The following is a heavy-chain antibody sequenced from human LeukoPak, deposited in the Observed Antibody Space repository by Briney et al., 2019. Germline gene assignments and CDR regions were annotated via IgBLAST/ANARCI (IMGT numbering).Heavy chain of an antibody. J-gene: IGHJ5*02. CDR3: ARDGLGYCSSTSCYNPNT. Sequence: SSETLSLTCTVSGGSISSGSYYWSWIRQPAGKGLEWIGRIYTSGSTNYNPSLKSRVTISVDTSKNQFSLKLSSVTAADTAVYYCARDGLGYCSSTSCYNPNTWGQGTLVTVSS. V-gene: IGHV4-61*02. CDR1: GGSISSGSYY. D-gene: IGHD2-2*02. CDR2: IYTSGST.